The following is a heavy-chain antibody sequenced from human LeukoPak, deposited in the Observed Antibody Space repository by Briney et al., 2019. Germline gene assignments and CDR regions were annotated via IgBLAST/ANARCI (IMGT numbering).Heavy chain of an antibody. CDR3: ARETAAITHYGMDV. Sequence: PGGSLRLSCAASGFTVSSNYMSWVRQAPGKGLEWVSVIYSGGSTYYADSVKGRFTISRDNSKNTLYLQMNSLRAEDTAVYYCARETAAITHYGMDVWGQGTTVTVSS. D-gene: IGHD2-2*01. CDR1: GFTVSSNY. V-gene: IGHV3-53*01. CDR2: IYSGGST. J-gene: IGHJ6*02.